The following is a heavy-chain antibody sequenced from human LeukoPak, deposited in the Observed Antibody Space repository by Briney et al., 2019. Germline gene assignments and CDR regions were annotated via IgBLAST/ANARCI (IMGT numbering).Heavy chain of an antibody. CDR3: ASTKPSYYYYGMDV. CDR2: IYYSGST. Sequence: PSETLSLTCTVSGGSISSYYWSWIRQHPGKGLEWIGYIYYSGSTYYNPSLKSRVTISVDTSKNQFSLKLSSVTAADTAVYYCASTKPSYYYYGMDVWGQGTTVTVSS. D-gene: IGHD2-8*01. V-gene: IGHV4-59*06. J-gene: IGHJ6*02. CDR1: GGSISSYY.